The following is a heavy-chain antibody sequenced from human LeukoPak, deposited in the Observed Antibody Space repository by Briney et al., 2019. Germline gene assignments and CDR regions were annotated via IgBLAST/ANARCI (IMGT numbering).Heavy chain of an antibody. V-gene: IGHV3-23*01. CDR2: MKGTGET. D-gene: IGHD6-19*01. CDR3: DAVR. J-gene: IGHJ4*02. CDR1: GLSFTTFA. Sequence: GGSLRLSCAASGLSFTTFAMSWVRQGPARGLEWVSSMKGTGETFYADSVKGRFTLSRDSSRNTVHLQLNNLRVEDTAISATDAVRWGQGTLVTVSS.